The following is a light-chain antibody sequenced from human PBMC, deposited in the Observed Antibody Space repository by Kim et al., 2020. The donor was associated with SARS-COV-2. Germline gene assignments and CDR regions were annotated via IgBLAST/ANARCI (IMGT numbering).Light chain of an antibody. V-gene: IGLV3-19*01. CDR1: SLRSYY. CDR3: NSRGSNDNVL. J-gene: IGLJ2*01. CDR2: GKN. Sequence: VALGQTARITCQGDSLRSYYATWYQQKPGQAPIVVIYGKNNRPSGIPDRFSGSSSGDTASLTISGTQAGDEADYYCNSRGSNDNVLFGGGTQRPS.